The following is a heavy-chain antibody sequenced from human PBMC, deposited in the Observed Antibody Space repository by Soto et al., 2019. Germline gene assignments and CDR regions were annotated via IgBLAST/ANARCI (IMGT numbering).Heavy chain of an antibody. J-gene: IGHJ3*02. Sequence: DVQLVESGGGLVKPGGSLRLSCAASGFNFITISMNWVRQAPGKGLEWVSSISASSSSIYYAESVKGRFTVSRDNAKNSLYLQMNSLTAEDTALYYCVRDAYNRDAFDIWGQGTTVTVSS. D-gene: IGHD1-20*01. V-gene: IGHV3-21*01. CDR1: GFNFITIS. CDR3: VRDAYNRDAFDI. CDR2: ISASSSSI.